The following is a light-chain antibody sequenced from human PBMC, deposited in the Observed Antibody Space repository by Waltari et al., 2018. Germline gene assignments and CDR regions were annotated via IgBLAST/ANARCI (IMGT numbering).Light chain of an antibody. CDR1: QRISSW. CDR2: KAS. J-gene: IGKJ1*01. V-gene: IGKV1-5*03. Sequence: DIQMTQSPSTLSASVGDRVTITCRASQRISSWLAWYQQKPGKAPKLLIYKASSLQSGVPSRFSGSGSGTEFTLTISSLQPDDFATYSCQQYNSGWTFGQGTKVEVK. CDR3: QQYNSGWT.